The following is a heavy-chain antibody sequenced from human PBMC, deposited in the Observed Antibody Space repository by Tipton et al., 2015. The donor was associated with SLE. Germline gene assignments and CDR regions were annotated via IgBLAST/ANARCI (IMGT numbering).Heavy chain of an antibody. D-gene: IGHD3-3*01. CDR2: FYYSGST. J-gene: IGHJ2*01. CDR1: GGSITTYY. V-gene: IGHV4-59*01. CDR3: ARVWSGYSSSYFDL. Sequence: TLSLTCAVSGGSITTYYWSWIRQSPGKGLEWIGYFYYSGSTKYNPSLKSRVTMSVDTSKNHFSVKLSSMTAADTAIYYCARVWSGYSSSYFDLWGRGTLVTVSS.